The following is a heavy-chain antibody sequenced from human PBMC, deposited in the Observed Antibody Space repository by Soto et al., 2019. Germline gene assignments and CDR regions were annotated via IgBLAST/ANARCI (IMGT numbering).Heavy chain of an antibody. CDR2: IMPIIGTA. J-gene: IGHJ4*02. V-gene: IGHV1-69*01. CDR3: ERDLDFKYGNISHRDY. Sequence: QVQLVQSGAEVKKTGSSVKVSCKASGGTFSSHVFNWVRQAPGQGLEWMGGIMPIIGTANYAQKFQGRDTSTADESTSTAYMELSSLGSDDTAICYCERDLDFKYGNISHRDYWSQETLVTVSS. D-gene: IGHD3-10*01. CDR1: GGTFSSHV.